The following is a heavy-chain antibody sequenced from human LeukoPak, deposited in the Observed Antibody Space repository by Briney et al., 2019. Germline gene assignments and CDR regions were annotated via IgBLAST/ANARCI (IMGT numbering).Heavy chain of an antibody. Sequence: SETLSPTCTVSGYSISSGYLWGWIRQPPGKGLEWIGSIDGSGSSYYNPSLKSRVTISVDTSKNQFSLKLSSVTAADTAVYYCARGSPGCSSTSCYAGAWFDPWGQGTLVTVSS. V-gene: IGHV4-38-2*02. CDR1: GYSISSGYL. CDR2: IDGSGSS. J-gene: IGHJ5*02. D-gene: IGHD2-2*01. CDR3: ARGSPGCSSTSCYAGAWFDP.